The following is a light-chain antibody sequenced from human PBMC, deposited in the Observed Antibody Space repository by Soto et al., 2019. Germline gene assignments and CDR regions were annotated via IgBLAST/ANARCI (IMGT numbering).Light chain of an antibody. J-gene: IGLJ1*01. Sequence: QSALTQPASVSGSPGQSITISCTGTSSEVGGYNYVSWYQQHPGKAPKLMIYDVSNRPSGVSNRFSGSKSGNTASLTISGLQAEDEADYYCSSYTSSSTSLYVFGTGTKVTVL. CDR3: SSYTSSSTSLYV. CDR1: SSEVGGYNY. V-gene: IGLV2-14*01. CDR2: DVS.